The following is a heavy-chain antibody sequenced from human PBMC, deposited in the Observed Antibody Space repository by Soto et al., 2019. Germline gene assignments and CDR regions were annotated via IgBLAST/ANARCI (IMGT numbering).Heavy chain of an antibody. J-gene: IGHJ3*02. D-gene: IGHD2-21*02. V-gene: IGHV4-39*01. Sequence: ETLSLTCTVSGGSISSSSYYWGWIRQPPGKGLEWIGSIYYSGSTYYNPSLKSRVTISVDTSKNQFSLKLSSVTAADTAVYYCARHKVVTDAFDIWGQGTMVTVSS. CDR2: IYYSGST. CDR3: ARHKVVTDAFDI. CDR1: GGSISSSSYY.